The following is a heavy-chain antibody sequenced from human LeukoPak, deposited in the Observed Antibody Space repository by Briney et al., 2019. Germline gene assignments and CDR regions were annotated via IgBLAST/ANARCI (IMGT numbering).Heavy chain of an antibody. Sequence: ASVKLSCKASGGTFSSYAINWVRQAPGQGLEWMGKIIPILNIAHYAQKFQGRVTITADKSTSTAYMDLSSLRSEDTAVYYCARAPGSGEINFDYWGQGTLVTVSS. V-gene: IGHV1-69*04. CDR3: ARAPGSGEINFDY. D-gene: IGHD2-15*01. J-gene: IGHJ4*02. CDR1: GGTFSSYA. CDR2: IIPILNIA.